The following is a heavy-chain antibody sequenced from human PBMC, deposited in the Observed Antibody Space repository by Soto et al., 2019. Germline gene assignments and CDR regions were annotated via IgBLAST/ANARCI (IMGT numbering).Heavy chain of an antibody. CDR2: IYYSGST. CDR3: ARAQRSSGWYYFDY. J-gene: IGHJ4*02. D-gene: IGHD6-19*01. V-gene: IGHV4-59*01. Sequence: ASETLSLTCTVSGGSISSYYWSWIRQPPGKGLEWIGYIYYSGSTSYNPSLKSRVTISVDTSKNQFSLKLSSVTAADTAVYYCARAQRSSGWYYFDYWGQGTLVTVSS. CDR1: GGSISSYY.